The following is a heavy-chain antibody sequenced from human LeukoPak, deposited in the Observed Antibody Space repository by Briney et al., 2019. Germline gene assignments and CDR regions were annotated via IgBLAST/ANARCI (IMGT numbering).Heavy chain of an antibody. D-gene: IGHD3-22*01. J-gene: IGHJ3*02. CDR1: GFTFSSYS. CDR3: TTDAGGYSAFDI. Sequence: PGGSLRLSCAASGFTFSSYSMNWVRQAPGKGLEWVGRIKSKTDGGTTDYAAPVKGRFTISRDDSKNTLYLQMNSLKTEDTAVYYCTTDAGGYSAFDIWGQGTMVTVSS. CDR2: IKSKTDGGTT. V-gene: IGHV3-15*07.